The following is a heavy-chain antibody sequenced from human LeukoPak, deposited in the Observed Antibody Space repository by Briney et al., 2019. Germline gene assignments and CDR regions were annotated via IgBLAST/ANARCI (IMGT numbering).Heavy chain of an antibody. Sequence: SETLSLTCTVSGGSISSYYWSWIRQPPGKGLEWIGYVYTSGSTNYNPSLKSRVTISVDTSKNQFSLKLSSVTAADTAVYYCARSSWYSSGWCWFDPWGQGTLVTVSS. V-gene: IGHV4-4*09. D-gene: IGHD6-19*01. CDR3: ARSSWYSSGWCWFDP. CDR2: VYTSGST. CDR1: GGSISSYY. J-gene: IGHJ5*02.